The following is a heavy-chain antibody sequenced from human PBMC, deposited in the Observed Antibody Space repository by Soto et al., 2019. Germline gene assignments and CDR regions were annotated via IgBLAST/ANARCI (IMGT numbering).Heavy chain of an antibody. J-gene: IGHJ6*02. CDR2: IKSKTDGGTT. CDR3: TTVGDIVLMATLGMDV. CDR1: GFTFSNAW. Sequence: PVGSLRLSCAASGFTFSNAWMSWVRQAPGKGLEWVGRIKSKTDGGTTDYAAPVKGRFTISRDDSKNTLYLQMNSLKTEDTAVYYCTTVGDIVLMATLGMDVWGQGTTVTVSS. D-gene: IGHD2-8*01. V-gene: IGHV3-15*01.